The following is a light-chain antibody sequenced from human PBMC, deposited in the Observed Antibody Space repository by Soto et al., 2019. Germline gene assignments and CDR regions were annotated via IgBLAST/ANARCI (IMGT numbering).Light chain of an antibody. CDR2: EVS. CDR1: SSDVGCYNY. CDR3: SSYSSSSTLV. V-gene: IGLV2-14*01. Sequence: QSVLTQPASVSGSPGQSITIACTGTSSDVGCYNYVSWFQQHPGKAPKLMISEVSNRPSGVSNRFSASKSGNTASLTISGLQSEDEATYYCSSYSSSSTLVFGTGTKVTVL. J-gene: IGLJ1*01.